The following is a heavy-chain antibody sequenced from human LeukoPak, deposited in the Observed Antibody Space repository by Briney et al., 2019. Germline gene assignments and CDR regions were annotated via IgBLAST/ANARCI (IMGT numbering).Heavy chain of an antibody. CDR2: ISSSSSYI. J-gene: IGHJ4*02. D-gene: IGHD1-26*01. V-gene: IGHV3-21*01. CDR3: AVEYSGSYYQ. Sequence: PGGSLRLSCAASGFTFSSYSMNWDRRAPGKGLEWVSSISSSSSYIYYADSVKGRFTISRDNAKNSLYLQMNSLRAEDTAVYYCAVEYSGSYYQWGQGTLVTVSS. CDR1: GFTFSSYS.